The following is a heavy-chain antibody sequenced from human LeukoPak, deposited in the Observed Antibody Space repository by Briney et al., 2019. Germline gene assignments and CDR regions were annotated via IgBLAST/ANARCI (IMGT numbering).Heavy chain of an antibody. J-gene: IGHJ4*02. D-gene: IGHD2-2*01. CDR1: GGSISSYY. CDR2: IYYSGST. V-gene: IGHV4-59*08. CDR3: ARLGPAAYYFDY. Sequence: SETLSLICTVSGGSISSYYWSWIRQPPGKGLEWIGYIYYSGSTNYNPSLKSRVTISVDTSKNQFSLKLSSVTAADTAVYYCARLGPAAYYFDYWGQGTLVTVSS.